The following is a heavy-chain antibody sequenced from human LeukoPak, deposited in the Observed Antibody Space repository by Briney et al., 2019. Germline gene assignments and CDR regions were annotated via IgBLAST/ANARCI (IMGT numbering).Heavy chain of an antibody. Sequence: PSETLSLTSALYVGSSSEYYWSWIRHAPGKGLEWSGEIKHSGHTNYNPSLKSRVTISVDTSKNQFSLRLSSVTAADTAVYYCARVRVAVGVDYWGQGTLVTVSS. CDR1: VGSSSEYY. J-gene: IGHJ4*02. CDR3: ARVRVAVGVDY. V-gene: IGHV4-34*01. D-gene: IGHD2-15*01. CDR2: IKHSGHT.